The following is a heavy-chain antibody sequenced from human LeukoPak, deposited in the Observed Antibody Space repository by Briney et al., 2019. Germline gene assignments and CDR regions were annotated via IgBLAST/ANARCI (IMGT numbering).Heavy chain of an antibody. J-gene: IGHJ5*02. D-gene: IGHD3-22*01. CDR3: AKEGAHYYDSSGYLVS. V-gene: IGHV3-23*01. CDR2: ISGSGGST. Sequence: GSLRLSCAASGFTFSSYAMSWVRQAPGKGLEWVSAISGSGGSTYYADSVKGRFIISRDNSKNTLYLQMNSLRAEDTAVYYCAKEGAHYYDSSGYLVSWGQGTLVTVSS. CDR1: GFTFSSYA.